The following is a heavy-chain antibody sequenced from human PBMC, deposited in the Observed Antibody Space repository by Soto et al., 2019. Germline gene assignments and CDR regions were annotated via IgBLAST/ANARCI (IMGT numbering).Heavy chain of an antibody. J-gene: IGHJ4*02. CDR2: ILPIFHTT. V-gene: IGHV1-69*01. CDR1: GGFFSSNA. D-gene: IGHD5-18*01. Sequence: QVQLVQSGAEVKKPGSSVKVSCQASGGFFSSNAISWVRQAPGQGLEWMGGILPIFHTTHYAQKFQGRVTITADESTSTAYMELSSLNSEATALYYCATGGRGYSSAPRFYFEYWGQGTMVPVSS. CDR3: ATGGRGYSSAPRFYFEY.